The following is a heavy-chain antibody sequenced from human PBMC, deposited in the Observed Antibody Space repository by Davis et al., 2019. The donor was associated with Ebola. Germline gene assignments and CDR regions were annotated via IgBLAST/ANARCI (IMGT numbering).Heavy chain of an antibody. CDR1: GGSISSSNW. CDR2: IYHSGST. V-gene: IGHV4-4*02. CDR3: ATGAYYGSGYYFDY. Sequence: MPSETLSLTCAVSGGSISSSNWWSWVRQPPGKGLEWIGEIYHSGSTNYNPSLKSRVTISVDTSENHFSLKLSSVTAADTAVYYCATGAYYGSGYYFDYWGQGTLVTVSS. J-gene: IGHJ4*02. D-gene: IGHD3-10*01.